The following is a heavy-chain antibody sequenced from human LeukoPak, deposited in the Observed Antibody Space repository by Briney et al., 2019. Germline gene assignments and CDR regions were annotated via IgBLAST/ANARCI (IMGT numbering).Heavy chain of an antibody. V-gene: IGHV3-23*01. CDR3: AKDGLRFLEWYLGYFDL. J-gene: IGHJ2*01. CDR1: GFTFSSYA. Sequence: GGSLRLSCAASGFTFSSYAMSWVRQAPGKGLEWVSAISGRGGSTYYADSVKGRFTISRDNSKNTLYLQMNSLRADDTAVYYCAKDGLRFLEWYLGYFDLWGRGTLVTVSS. CDR2: ISGRGGST. D-gene: IGHD3-3*01.